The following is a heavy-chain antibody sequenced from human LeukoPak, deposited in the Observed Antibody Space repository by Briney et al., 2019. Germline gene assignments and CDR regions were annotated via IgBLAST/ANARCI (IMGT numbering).Heavy chain of an antibody. V-gene: IGHV4-59*01. CDR3: ARHEGWLQSDYYYGMDV. CDR1: GGSISSYY. Sequence: SETLSLTCTVSGGSISSYYWNWIRQPPGKGLEWIGYIYYSGSTNYNPSLRSRVTISVDTSKNQFSLKLSSVTAADTAVYYRARHEGWLQSDYYYGMDVWGQGTTVTVSS. J-gene: IGHJ6*02. CDR2: IYYSGST. D-gene: IGHD5-24*01.